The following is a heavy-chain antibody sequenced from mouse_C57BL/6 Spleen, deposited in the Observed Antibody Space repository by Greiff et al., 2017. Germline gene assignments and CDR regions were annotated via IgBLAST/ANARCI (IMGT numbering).Heavy chain of an antibody. CDR1: GYTFTDYY. Sequence: QVQLQQSGPELVKPGASVKISCKASGYTFTDYYINWVKQRPGQGLEWIGWIYPGSGNTKYIEKLKGRATLTVDTSSSTAYRQLSSLTSEDSAVYFCARAYCSRGEYAMYYWGQGTSVTVSS. V-gene: IGHV1-84*01. J-gene: IGHJ4*01. D-gene: IGHD1-1*01. CDR3: ARAYCSRGEYAMYY. CDR2: IYPGSGNT.